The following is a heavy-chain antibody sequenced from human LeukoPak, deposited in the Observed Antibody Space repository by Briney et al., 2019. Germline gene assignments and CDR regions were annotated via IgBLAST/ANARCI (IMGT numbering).Heavy chain of an antibody. D-gene: IGHD6-13*01. V-gene: IGHV3-9*01. CDR1: GFTFDDYA. J-gene: IGHJ6*02. CDR2: ISWNSGSI. Sequence: PGRSLRLSCAASGFTFDDYAMHWVRQAPGKGLEWVSGISWNSGSIGYADSVKGRFTISRDNAKNSLYLQMNSLRSEDTAVYYCARNAAAGTTAYGMDVWGQGTTVTVSS. CDR3: ARNAAAGTTAYGMDV.